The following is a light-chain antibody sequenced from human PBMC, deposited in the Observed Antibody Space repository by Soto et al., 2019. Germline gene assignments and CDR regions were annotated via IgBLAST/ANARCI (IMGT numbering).Light chain of an antibody. CDR1: SSNIGSNF. Sequence: QSVLTQPPSASGTPGQRVTISCAGRSSNIGSNFVYWYQHLPGTAPKLVIYRNSQRPSGVPDRFSGSKSGTSASLAISGLQSEDEGDYYCAGWDDSLSGYVFGPGTKLTVL. CDR2: RNS. J-gene: IGLJ1*01. CDR3: AGWDDSLSGYV. V-gene: IGLV1-47*01.